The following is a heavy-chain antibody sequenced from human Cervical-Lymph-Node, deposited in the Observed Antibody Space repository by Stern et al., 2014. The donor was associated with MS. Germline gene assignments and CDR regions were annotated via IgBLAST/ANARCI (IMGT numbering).Heavy chain of an antibody. V-gene: IGHV1-69*01. CDR3: ARGGDSSMLGLYV. J-gene: IGHJ6*02. Sequence: QMQLVQSGAEVKKPGSSVKVSCKASVGTLSDYGISWVRQAPGQGLEWMGGIIPIFGATNYAQKVQGRVTITADDSTNTASMDLSSLTSDDAAVYYCARGGDSSMLGLYVWGQGTTVTVSS. CDR2: IIPIFGAT. CDR1: VGTLSDYG. D-gene: IGHD4-17*01.